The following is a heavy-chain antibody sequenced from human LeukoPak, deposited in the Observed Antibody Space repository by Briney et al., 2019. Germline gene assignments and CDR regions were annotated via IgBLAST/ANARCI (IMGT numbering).Heavy chain of an antibody. J-gene: IGHJ4*02. V-gene: IGHV3-48*01. D-gene: IGHD3-10*01. CDR3: ARENYASGSYGDY. CDR1: GFTFSSYS. Sequence: GGSLRLSCATSGFTFSSYSMNWVRQAPGKGLEWVSYISSSGSTIYYADSVKGRFTISRDNAQNSLYLQMNSLRAEDTAVYYCARENYASGSYGDYWGQGTLVTVSS. CDR2: ISSSGSTI.